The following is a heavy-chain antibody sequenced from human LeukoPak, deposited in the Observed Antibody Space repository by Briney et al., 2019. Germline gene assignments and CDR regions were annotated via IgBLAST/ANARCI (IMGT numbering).Heavy chain of an antibody. CDR1: GYTFTGYY. J-gene: IGHJ4*02. V-gene: IGHV1-2*02. CDR3: AIVFSRGVDYFYY. CDR2: INPNSGGT. Sequence: ASVKVSCTASGYTFTGYYMHWVCQAPGPGHERMGWINPNSGGTNYAQKFQGRVTMTRDTSISTAYMELSRLRSDDTAVYYCAIVFSRGVDYFYYWGQGTLVTVSS. D-gene: IGHD2-15*01.